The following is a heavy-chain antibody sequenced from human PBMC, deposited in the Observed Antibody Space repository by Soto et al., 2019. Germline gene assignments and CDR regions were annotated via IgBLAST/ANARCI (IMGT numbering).Heavy chain of an antibody. CDR2: IYPDDSDT. J-gene: IGHJ6*02. CDR1: GFNFPTFW. CDR3: ARGKNSSPRGGLDV. Sequence: GESLKISCKHSGFNFPTFWIAWVRQMPGKGLEWMGTIYPDDSDTRYSPSFQGQVTISADKSIQTAYLQWGSLKASDSALYYCARGKNSSPRGGLDVWRQGTPV. V-gene: IGHV5-51*01. D-gene: IGHD4-4*01.